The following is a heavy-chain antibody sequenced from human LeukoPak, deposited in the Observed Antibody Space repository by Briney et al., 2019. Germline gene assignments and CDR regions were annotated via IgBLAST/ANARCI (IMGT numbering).Heavy chain of an antibody. CDR3: ARGFRRGPYDILTGYYIAAAPRAFDI. CDR2: INHSGST. Sequence: SETLSLTCAGYGGSFSGYYWSWIRQPPGKGREWSGEINHSGSTNYNPSLKSRVTISGDPSKNQFSLKLSSVTAADTAVYYCARGFRRGPYDILTGYYIAAAPRAFDIWGQGTMVTVSS. V-gene: IGHV4-34*01. J-gene: IGHJ3*02. D-gene: IGHD3-9*01. CDR1: GGSFSGYY.